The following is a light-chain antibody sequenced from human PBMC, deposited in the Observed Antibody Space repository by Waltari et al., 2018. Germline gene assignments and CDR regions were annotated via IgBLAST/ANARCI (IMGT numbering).Light chain of an antibody. Sequence: EIVLTQSPATLSLSPGERATLACRASQSVSSYLGWYQQKPGQAPRLLMYDTSNRATGIPARFSGSGSGTDFTLTISSLQAEDVAVYYCQQYYSTQGTFGQGTKLEIK. V-gene: IGKV3-11*01. CDR1: QSVSSY. CDR3: QQYYSTQGT. CDR2: DTS. J-gene: IGKJ2*02.